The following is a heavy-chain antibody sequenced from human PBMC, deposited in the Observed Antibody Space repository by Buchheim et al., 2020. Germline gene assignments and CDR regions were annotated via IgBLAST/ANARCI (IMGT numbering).Heavy chain of an antibody. CDR1: GGSFSGYY. Sequence: QVQLQQWGAGLLKPSETLSLTCAVYGGSFSGYYWSWIRQPPGKGLEWIGEINHSGSTNYNPSLKSRVTISVDTSKNQFFLTLSSVTAADTAVYYCARDLGDYYYYYGMDVWGQGTT. CDR2: INHSGST. V-gene: IGHV4-34*01. J-gene: IGHJ6*02. CDR3: ARDLGDYYYYYGMDV.